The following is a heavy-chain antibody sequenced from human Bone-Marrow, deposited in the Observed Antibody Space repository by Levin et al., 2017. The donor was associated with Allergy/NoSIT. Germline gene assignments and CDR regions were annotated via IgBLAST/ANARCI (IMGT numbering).Heavy chain of an antibody. CDR1: GYSFTSYW. J-gene: IGHJ6*04. Sequence: NPGGSLRLSCKDSGYSFTSYWISWVRQMPGKGLEWMGRIDPSDSYTNYSPSFQGHVTISADKSISTAYLQWSSLKASDTAMYYCATTHRSSWYLPLVWGKGTTVSVSS. V-gene: IGHV5-10-1*01. CDR3: ATTHRSSWYLPLV. D-gene: IGHD6-13*01. CDR2: IDPSDSYT.